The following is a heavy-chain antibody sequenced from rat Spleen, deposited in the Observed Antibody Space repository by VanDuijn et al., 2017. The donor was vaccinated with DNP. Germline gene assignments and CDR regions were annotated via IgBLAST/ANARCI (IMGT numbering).Heavy chain of an antibody. CDR3: TTDNYSAPFDY. V-gene: IGHV5S13*01. J-gene: IGHJ2*01. CDR2: ITASSGTI. CDR1: GFTFSNYG. D-gene: IGHD1-8*01. Sequence: EVQLVESGGGLVQPGRSLKLSCAASGFTFSNYGMAWVRQAPKKGLEWVATITASSGTIYYRDSVKGRFTISTDNAKNTLFLQMDSLRSEDTATYYCTTDNYSAPFDYWGQGVMVTVSS.